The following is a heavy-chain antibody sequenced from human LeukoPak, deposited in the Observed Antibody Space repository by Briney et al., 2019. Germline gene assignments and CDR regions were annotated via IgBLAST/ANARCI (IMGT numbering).Heavy chain of an antibody. CDR1: GFTFSSYW. V-gene: IGHV3-7*03. CDR2: IKQDGSEK. D-gene: IGHD3-10*01. Sequence: GGSLRLSCVASGFTFSSYWMSWVRQALGKGLEWVANIKQDGSEKYYVDSVKGRFTISRDNAKNSLYLQMNSLRAEDTAVYYCASYYGSGSHWDYWGQGTLVTVSS. CDR3: ASYYGSGSHWDY. J-gene: IGHJ4*02.